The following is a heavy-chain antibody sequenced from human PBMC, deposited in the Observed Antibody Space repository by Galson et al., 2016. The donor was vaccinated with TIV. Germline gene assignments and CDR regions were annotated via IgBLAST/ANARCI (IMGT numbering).Heavy chain of an antibody. D-gene: IGHD5-18*01. J-gene: IGHJ3*02. CDR3: AKGYEGFNDDFDI. V-gene: IGHV3-23*01. CDR2: ISGSGGTT. CDR1: GFTFSTFA. Sequence: SLRLSCAASGFTFSTFAMNWVRQAPGKGLEWVSVISGSGGTTYYADSVKGRFTVSRDNSKNTLYVQMNSLRAEDTAVYYCAKGYEGFNDDFDIWGRGTMVTVSS.